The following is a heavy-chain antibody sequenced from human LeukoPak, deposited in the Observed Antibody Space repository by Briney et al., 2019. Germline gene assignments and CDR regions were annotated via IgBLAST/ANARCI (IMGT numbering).Heavy chain of an antibody. J-gene: IGHJ5*02. CDR3: ARDSYDFWSGYSASYNWFDP. Sequence: GGSLRLSCAASGFTFSSYAMHWVRQAPGKGLEWVAVISYDGSNKYYADSVKGRFTISRDNSKNTLYLQMNSLRAEDTAVYYCARDSYDFWSGYSASYNWFDPWGQGTLVTVSS. CDR1: GFTFSSYA. V-gene: IGHV3-30-3*01. CDR2: ISYDGSNK. D-gene: IGHD3-3*01.